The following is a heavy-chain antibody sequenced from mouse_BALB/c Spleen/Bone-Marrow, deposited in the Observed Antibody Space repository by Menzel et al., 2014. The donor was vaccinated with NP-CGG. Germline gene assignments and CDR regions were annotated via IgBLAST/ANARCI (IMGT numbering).Heavy chain of an antibody. CDR1: GFTFGSYG. Sequence: EVKVVESGGGLVQPGGSPKLSCAASGFTFGSYGMSWVRQTPDKRLEMIASINSNGGYTYYLDSVKGRFTISRDNAKNTLYLQMSSLKSEDTAMYYCARGYDYSSWFAYWGQGTLVTVS. V-gene: IGHV5-6-3*01. J-gene: IGHJ3*01. CDR3: ARGYDYSSWFAY. CDR2: INSNGGYT. D-gene: IGHD2-4*01.